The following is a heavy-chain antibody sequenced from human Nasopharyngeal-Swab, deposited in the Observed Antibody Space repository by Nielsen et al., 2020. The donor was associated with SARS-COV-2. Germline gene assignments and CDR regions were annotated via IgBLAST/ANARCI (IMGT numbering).Heavy chain of an antibody. J-gene: IGHJ4*02. CDR3: ARDQERRYYDSWSGITAFDY. D-gene: IGHD3-3*01. CDR1: GYIFTSYG. CDR2: ISVYNGHT. V-gene: IGHV1-18*01. Sequence: VKVSCKTSGYIFTSYGIIWVRQAPGQGLEWMGWISVYNGHTKYAQNLQGRITMTTDTSTSTAYMELRSLRSDDTAVYYCARDQERRYYDSWSGITAFDYWGREPWSPSPQ.